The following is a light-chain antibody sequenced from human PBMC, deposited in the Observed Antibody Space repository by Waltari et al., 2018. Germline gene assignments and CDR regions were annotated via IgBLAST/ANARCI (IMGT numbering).Light chain of an antibody. CDR1: QNIDIS. CDR3: HQSRSLPHT. J-gene: IGKJ2*01. CDR2: YAS. Sequence: EVVLTQSPNFQSVTPREKVTITCRASQNIDISLHWYKQKPGQSPKLLIKYASQSISGVPSRFSGSGSGTEFTLTITGLETEDAAAYYCHQSRSLPHTFGQGTKLEIK. V-gene: IGKV6D-21*02.